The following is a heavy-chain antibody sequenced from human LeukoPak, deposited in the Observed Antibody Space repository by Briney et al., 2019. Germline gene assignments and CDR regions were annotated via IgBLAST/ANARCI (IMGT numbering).Heavy chain of an antibody. J-gene: IGHJ4*02. CDR1: GASISSYY. Sequence: PSETLSLTCTVSGASISSYYWTWIRQPAGEGLEWIGRIYTSGSTNYNPSLKSRVTMSVDTSKNQFSLKLSSVTAADTAVYYCARARGGSGSYGHFDYCGQGTLVTVSS. D-gene: IGHD1-26*01. V-gene: IGHV4-4*07. CDR3: ARARGGSGSYGHFDY. CDR2: IYTSGST.